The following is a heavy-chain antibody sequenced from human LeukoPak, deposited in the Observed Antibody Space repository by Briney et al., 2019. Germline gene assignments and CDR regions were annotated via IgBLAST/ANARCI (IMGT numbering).Heavy chain of an antibody. J-gene: IGHJ3*02. D-gene: IGHD5-18*01. V-gene: IGHV3-23*01. CDR2: ISGSGGNT. CDR3: VKEPRGYSFSFDI. CDR1: GFTFSSYA. Sequence: PGGSLRLSCTASGFTFSSYAMSWVRQAPGKGLEWVSGISGSGGNTYHADSVKGRFTISRDNSKNTLYLQMNSLRPEDTAVYYCVKEPRGYSFSFDIWGQGTMVTVSS.